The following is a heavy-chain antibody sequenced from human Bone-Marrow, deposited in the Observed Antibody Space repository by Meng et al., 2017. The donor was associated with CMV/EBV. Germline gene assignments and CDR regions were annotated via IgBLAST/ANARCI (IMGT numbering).Heavy chain of an antibody. V-gene: IGHV3-30*02. CDR3: ARDEIRDTYYEVWSGYPPDY. CDR2: IRYDGSTK. D-gene: IGHD3-3*01. Sequence: GGSLRLSCAASGFIFSNYGMHWVRQAPGKGLEWVVFIRYDGSTKYYADSVKGRFTISRDNSKNTLYLQMNSLRAEDTAVYYCARDEIRDTYYEVWSGYPPDYWGQGTLVTVYS. CDR1: GFIFSNYG. J-gene: IGHJ4*02.